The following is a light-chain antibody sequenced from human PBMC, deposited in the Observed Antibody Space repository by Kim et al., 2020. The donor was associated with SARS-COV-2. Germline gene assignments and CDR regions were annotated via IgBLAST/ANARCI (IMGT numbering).Light chain of an antibody. CDR2: DVT. J-gene: IGLJ3*02. Sequence: GQPITLACTGTLIDVVTYTYVSWYHQHPDKAPNLLIYDVTTRPSGVSYRFSGSKSGNTASLTISGLQAEDEADYYCSSYTSSRTVVFGGGTQLTVL. CDR1: LIDVVTYTY. V-gene: IGLV2-14*03. CDR3: SSYTSSRTVV.